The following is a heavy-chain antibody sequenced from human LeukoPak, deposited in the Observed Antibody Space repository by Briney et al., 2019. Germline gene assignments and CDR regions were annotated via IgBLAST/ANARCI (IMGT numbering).Heavy chain of an antibody. D-gene: IGHD3-10*01. CDR2: ISYDGSNK. Sequence: GRPLRLSCAPSGFTFSNYCMHWVRQAPGKGLEWVALISYDGSNKYYDDSVKGRFTIYRDNSKHTPYLQMISLRAEDTAVYYCANYGSVSYFAYWGQGTLVTVSS. CDR3: ANYGSVSYFAY. CDR1: GFTFSNYC. V-gene: IGHV3-30*18. J-gene: IGHJ4*02.